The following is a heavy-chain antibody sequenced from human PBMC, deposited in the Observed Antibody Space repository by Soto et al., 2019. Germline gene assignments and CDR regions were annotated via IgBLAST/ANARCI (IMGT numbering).Heavy chain of an antibody. Sequence: QVQLVESGGGVVQPGRSLRLSCAASGFTFSSYGMHWVRQAPGKGLEWLAVIWYDGSNKYYADSVKGRFTISRDNSKNTLYLQMNSLRAEDTAVYYCARDPNYNEGDYYGMDVWGQGTTVTVSS. D-gene: IGHD1-1*01. V-gene: IGHV3-33*01. CDR1: GFTFSSYG. J-gene: IGHJ6*02. CDR2: IWYDGSNK. CDR3: ARDPNYNEGDYYGMDV.